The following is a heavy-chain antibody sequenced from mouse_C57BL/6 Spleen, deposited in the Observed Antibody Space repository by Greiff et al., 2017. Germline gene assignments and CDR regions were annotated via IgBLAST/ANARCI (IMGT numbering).Heavy chain of an antibody. CDR3: ARHELTTVVAKGFAY. Sequence: QVQLQQPGAELVKPGASVKMSCKASGYTFTSYWITWVKQRPGQGLEWIGDIYPGSGSTNYNEKFKSKATLTVGTSSSTAYMQLSSLTSEDSAVYYCARHELTTVVAKGFAYWGQGTLVTVSA. J-gene: IGHJ3*01. D-gene: IGHD1-1*01. V-gene: IGHV1-55*01. CDR1: GYTFTSYW. CDR2: IYPGSGST.